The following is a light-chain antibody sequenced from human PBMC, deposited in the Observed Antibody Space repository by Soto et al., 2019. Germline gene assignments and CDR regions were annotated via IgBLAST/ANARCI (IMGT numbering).Light chain of an antibody. CDR2: WAS. Sequence: DIVMTQSPDSLPVSLGERATINCKSSQSVLHTSNNKNYLAWFQQKPVQPPRLLIYWASTRGSGVPDRFSGSGSGSDFTLTISSLQAEDVAVYSCQQYYSAPWTFGQGTRVEIK. V-gene: IGKV4-1*01. CDR3: QQYYSAPWT. CDR1: QSVLHTSNNKNY. J-gene: IGKJ1*01.